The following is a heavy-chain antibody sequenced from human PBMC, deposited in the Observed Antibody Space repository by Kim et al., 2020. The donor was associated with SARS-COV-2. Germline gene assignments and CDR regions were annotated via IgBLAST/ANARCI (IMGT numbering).Heavy chain of an antibody. J-gene: IGHJ5*02. CDR1: GYSFPAFL. CDR2: ISPSDSNI. V-gene: IGHV5-51*01. Sequence: GESLKISCMGSGYSFPAFLIAWVRQMPGKGPEWMGIISPSDSNIIYSPSFQGQVTISVDKSINTVYLHWSSLKASDTAMYYCARRDTSAFAHWGQGTLVT. CDR3: ARRDTSAFAH. D-gene: IGHD6-19*01.